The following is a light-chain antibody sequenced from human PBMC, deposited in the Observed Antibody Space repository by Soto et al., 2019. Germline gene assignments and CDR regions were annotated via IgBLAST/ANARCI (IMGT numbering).Light chain of an antibody. J-gene: IGLJ1*01. V-gene: IGLV2-14*01. CDR1: SSDVVGYNY. CDR2: EVS. Sequence: QSALTQPASVSGSPGQSITISCTGTSSDVVGYNYVSWYQQHPGKAPKLMIYEVSNRPSGVSNRFSGSKSGNTAFLTISGLQAEDEADYYCSSYTSSSTRVFGTGTQLTVL. CDR3: SSYTSSSTRV.